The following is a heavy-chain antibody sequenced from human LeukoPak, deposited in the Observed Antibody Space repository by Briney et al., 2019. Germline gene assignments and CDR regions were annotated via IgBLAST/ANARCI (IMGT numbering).Heavy chain of an antibody. CDR2: IYYSGST. J-gene: IGHJ4*02. D-gene: IGHD2-2*01. CDR1: GGSISSGGYY. CDR3: ARVGGYCSSTSCYFFDY. Sequence: SQTLSLTCAVSGGSISSGGYYWSWIRQHPGKGLEWIGYIYYSGSTYYNPSLKSRVTISVDTSKNQFSLKLSSVTAADTAVYYCARVGGYCSSTSCYFFDYWGQGTLVTVSS. V-gene: IGHV4-31*11.